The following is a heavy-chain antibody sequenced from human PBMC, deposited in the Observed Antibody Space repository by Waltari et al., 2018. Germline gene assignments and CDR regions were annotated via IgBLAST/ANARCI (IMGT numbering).Heavy chain of an antibody. CDR1: GFTFSSNS. Sequence: EVQLVESGGGLVKPGGSLRLSCAASGFTFSSNSMNWVRQDPGKGLEWVSSISSRSRYRYYADSVKGRFTIYLDNAKNALDWNMNSVRAEDTAVYYCARVQYSSSSDYWG. CDR2: ISSRSRYR. CDR3: ARVQYSSSSDY. J-gene: IGHJ4*01. D-gene: IGHD6-6*01. V-gene: IGHV3-21*01.